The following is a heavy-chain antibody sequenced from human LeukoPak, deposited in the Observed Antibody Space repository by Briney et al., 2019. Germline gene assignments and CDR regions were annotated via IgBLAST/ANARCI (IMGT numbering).Heavy chain of an antibody. J-gene: IGHJ6*03. D-gene: IGHD3-22*01. V-gene: IGHV4-4*07. CDR1: GGSISSYY. CDR3: ARVLPNYYDSSGYPYYYYYMDV. CDR2: IYTSGST. Sequence: PSETLSLTCTVSGGSISSYYWSWIRQPAGKGLEWIGRIYTSGSTNYNPSLKSRVTISVDTSKNQFSLKLSSVTAADTAVYYCARVLPNYYDSSGYPYYYYYMDVWGKGTTVTISS.